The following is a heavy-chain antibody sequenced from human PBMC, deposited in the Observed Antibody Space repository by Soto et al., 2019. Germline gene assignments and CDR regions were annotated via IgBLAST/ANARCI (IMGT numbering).Heavy chain of an antibody. CDR2: ISIRGDYR. Sequence: EGQLLQSGGGLVQPGESLRLSCAASGFTFSSSGMSWVRQAPGKGLEWVSSISIRGDYRYYADSAKGRFTISRDNSKNTLYLQMSSLTAEDTALYYCANHGGFDFWGQGTMVAVSS. CDR1: GFTFSSSG. CDR3: ANHGGFDF. D-gene: IGHD4-17*01. J-gene: IGHJ3*01. V-gene: IGHV3-23*01.